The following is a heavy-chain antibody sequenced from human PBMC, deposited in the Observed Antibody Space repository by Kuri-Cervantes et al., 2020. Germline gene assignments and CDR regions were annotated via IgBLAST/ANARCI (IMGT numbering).Heavy chain of an antibody. CDR2: IRGSGNYT. J-gene: IGHJ4*02. Sequence: GGSLRLSCAAAGFTFRNAWMSWVRQAPGKGLEWVSRIRGSGNYTYYADSVKGRFTISRDNSKNTLYMQMNSLRAEDTAVYYCAKDRGSSGWRDWGQGTLVTVSS. V-gene: IGHV3-23*01. D-gene: IGHD6-25*01. CDR3: AKDRGSSGWRD. CDR1: GFTFRNAW.